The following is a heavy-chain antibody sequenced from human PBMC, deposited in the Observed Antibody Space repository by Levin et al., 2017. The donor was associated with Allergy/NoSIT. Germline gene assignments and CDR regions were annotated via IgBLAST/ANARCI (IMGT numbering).Heavy chain of an antibody. D-gene: IGHD2/OR15-2a*01. CDR2: TKHKVAAFTI. CDR3: ASPQYGNSIY. CDR1: GFTLSDHF. J-gene: IGHJ4*02. V-gene: IGHV3-72*01. Sequence: GGSLRLSCAASGFTLSDHFMDWVRQAPGKGLEWLGRTKHKVAAFTIEYAASVQGRFIISRGNSQNSVTLQMNSLKTEDTAVYYCASPQYGNSIYWGQGTLVTVSS.